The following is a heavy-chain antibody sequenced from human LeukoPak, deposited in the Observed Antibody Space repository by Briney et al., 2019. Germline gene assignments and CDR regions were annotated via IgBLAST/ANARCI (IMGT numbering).Heavy chain of an antibody. CDR2: ISSSSSYI. J-gene: IGHJ4*02. CDR3: AREVYYYDSSGYSNFDY. Sequence: GGSLRLSCAASGFTFSSYSMNWVRQAPGKGLEWVSPISSSSSYIYYADSVKGRFTISRDNAKNSLYLQMNSLRAEDTAVYYCAREVYYYDSSGYSNFDYWGQGTLVTVSS. D-gene: IGHD3-22*01. CDR1: GFTFSSYS. V-gene: IGHV3-21*01.